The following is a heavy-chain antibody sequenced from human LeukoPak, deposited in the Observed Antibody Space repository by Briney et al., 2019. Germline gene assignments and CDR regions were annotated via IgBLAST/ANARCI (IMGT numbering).Heavy chain of an antibody. CDR3: VRAYGNSGYPQPPFDH. CDR1: GFTFNNYA. D-gene: IGHD3-22*01. CDR2: IGGSGSDT. J-gene: IGHJ4*02. V-gene: IGHV3-23*01. Sequence: GGSLRLSCAASGFTFNNYAMNWVRQAPGKGLESVSVIGGSGSDTYYADSVKGRFTISRDNSKNTLYLQMSSLRAEDTALYYGVRAYGNSGYPQPPFDHWGQGALVTVSS.